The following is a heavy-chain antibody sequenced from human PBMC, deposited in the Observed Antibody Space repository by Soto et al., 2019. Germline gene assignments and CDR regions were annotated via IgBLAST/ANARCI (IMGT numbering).Heavy chain of an antibody. J-gene: IGHJ3*02. D-gene: IGHD3-22*01. CDR1: GFTFSAYY. CDR2: ISSGGKTI. CDR3: ARTYFSDGSRDYYVLGAFDI. Sequence: QLVESGGNLVNPGGSLTLSCAASGFTFSAYYMSWVRQSPEKGLEWVSYISSGGKTIYYADSVQGRFSISRDNAKNSLYLQMDSLRPEDTAIYYFARTYFSDGSRDYYVLGAFDIWGQGTRVTVSS. V-gene: IGHV3-11*01.